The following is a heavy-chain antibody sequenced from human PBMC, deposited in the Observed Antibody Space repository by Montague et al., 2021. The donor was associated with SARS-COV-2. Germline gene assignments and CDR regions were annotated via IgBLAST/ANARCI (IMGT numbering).Heavy chain of an antibody. V-gene: IGHV6-1*01. D-gene: IGHD6-19*01. Sequence: CAISGDSVGVVELRCSWDEHTSALQPRQLVVSCFLFEKYNDYAVSVKSRITINPDTSKNQFSLQLNSVTPEDTAVYYCARDVRGLRLVWNYYYCMDVWGKGTMVTVS. J-gene: IGHJ6*03. CDR1: GDSVGVVELR. CDR3: ARDVRGLRLVWNYYYCMDV. CDR2: SCFLFEKYN.